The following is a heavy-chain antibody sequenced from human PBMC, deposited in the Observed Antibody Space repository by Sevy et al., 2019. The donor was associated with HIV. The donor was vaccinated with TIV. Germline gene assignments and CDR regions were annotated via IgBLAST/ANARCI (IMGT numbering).Heavy chain of an antibody. CDR3: ARETAADAFDV. J-gene: IGHJ3*01. CDR1: AFTFSSYD. Sequence: GGSLRLSCAATAFTFSSYDMHWVRQVAGKGLEWVSSIGLSGDTYFAGSVKGRFTISRDNVKNYLYLQMSSVRAGDTAVYYCARETAADAFDVWGQGTFVTVSS. CDR2: IGLSGDT. D-gene: IGHD6-13*01. V-gene: IGHV3-13*01.